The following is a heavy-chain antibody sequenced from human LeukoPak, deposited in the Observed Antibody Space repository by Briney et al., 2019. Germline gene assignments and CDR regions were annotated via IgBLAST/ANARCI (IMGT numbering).Heavy chain of an antibody. CDR1: GFTFSSYA. J-gene: IGHJ4*02. D-gene: IGHD3-10*02. CDR2: ISGRDGST. V-gene: IGHV3-23*01. Sequence: GGSLRLSCAASGFTFSSYAMGWVRQAPGKGLEWVSAISGRDGSTYYTDSVKGRFTISRDNSKKTLYLQMNSLRAEDTAVYYCAKVLFGELSYFDYWGQGTLVTVSS. CDR3: AKVLFGELSYFDY.